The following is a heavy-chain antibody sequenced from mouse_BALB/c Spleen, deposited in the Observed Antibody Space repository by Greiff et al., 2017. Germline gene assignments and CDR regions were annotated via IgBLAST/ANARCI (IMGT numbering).Heavy chain of an antibody. CDR1: GFTFSSYD. Sequence: EVQLVESGGDLVKPGGSLKLSCAASGFTFSSYDMSWVRQTPDKRLEWIATISSGGSYTYYPDSVKGRFTISRDNAKNTLYLQMSSLKSEDTAMYYCARRLYYGSRESYLDVWGAGTTVTVSS. D-gene: IGHD1-1*01. J-gene: IGHJ1*01. V-gene: IGHV5-6*01. CDR2: ISSGGSYT. CDR3: ARRLYYGSRESYLDV.